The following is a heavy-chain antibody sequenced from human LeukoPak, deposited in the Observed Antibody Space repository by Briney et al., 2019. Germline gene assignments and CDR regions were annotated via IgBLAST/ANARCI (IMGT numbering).Heavy chain of an antibody. D-gene: IGHD6-13*01. J-gene: IGHJ4*02. CDR2: IYYSGST. V-gene: IGHV4-31*03. Sequence: PSETLSLTCTVSDGSISNGGYYWSWIRQHPGKGLEWIGYIYYSGSTYYNPSLKSRVTISVDTSKYQFSLKLSSVTAADTAVYYCATEGSSSWYHYFDYWGQGTLVTVSS. CDR3: ATEGSSSWYHYFDY. CDR1: DGSISNGGYY.